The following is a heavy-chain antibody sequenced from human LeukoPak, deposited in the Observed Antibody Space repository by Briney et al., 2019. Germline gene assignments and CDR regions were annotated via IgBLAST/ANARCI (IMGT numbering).Heavy chain of an antibody. D-gene: IGHD3-3*01. J-gene: IGHJ4*02. V-gene: IGHV3-33*01. CDR3: ARERRYYDFWSDPDY. Sequence: GRSLRLSCAASGFTFSSYGMHWVRQAPGKGLEWVAVIWYDGSNKYYADSVKGRFTISRDNSKNTLYLQMNSLRAEDTAVYYCARERRYYDFWSDPDYWGQGTLVTVSS. CDR2: IWYDGSNK. CDR1: GFTFSSYG.